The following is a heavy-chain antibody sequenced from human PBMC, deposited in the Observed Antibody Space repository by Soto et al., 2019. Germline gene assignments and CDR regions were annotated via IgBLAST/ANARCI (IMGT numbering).Heavy chain of an antibody. CDR3: TRGPRVDSAGTGAH. Sequence: DVQLVESGGGLAQPGGSLRLSCTASGFSFSTYWMHWVRQVPGKGPVWVSRISGDGNTTTYADSVKGRFTISRDNAKDILYLEMNTLRAEDTAVYHCTRGPRVDSAGTGAHWGQVTLVTVSS. D-gene: IGHD6-13*01. V-gene: IGHV3-74*03. CDR1: GFSFSTYW. CDR2: ISGDGNTT. J-gene: IGHJ4*02.